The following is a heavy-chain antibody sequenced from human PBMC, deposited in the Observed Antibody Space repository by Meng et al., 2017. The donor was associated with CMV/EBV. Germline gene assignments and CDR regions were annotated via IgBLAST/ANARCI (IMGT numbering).Heavy chain of an antibody. CDR2: INHSGST. CDR1: GSFSGYY. CDR3: ARARCSSTSCYLPKRFDP. Sequence: GSFSGYYGSWSRQPPGKGLEWMGEINHSGSTNYNPSLKSRVTISVDTSKNQFSLKLSSVTAADTAVYYCARARCSSTSCYLPKRFDPWGQGTLVTVSS. J-gene: IGHJ5*02. D-gene: IGHD2-2*01. V-gene: IGHV4-34*01.